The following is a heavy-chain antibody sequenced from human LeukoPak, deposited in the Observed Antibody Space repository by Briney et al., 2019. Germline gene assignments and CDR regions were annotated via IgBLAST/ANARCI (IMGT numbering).Heavy chain of an antibody. Sequence: SETLSLTCAVYGGSFSGYYWSWIRQPPGKGLEWIGEINHSGSTNYNPSLKSRVTISVDTSKNQFSLKLSSVTAADTAVYYCARHWTVRGVIISMNWFDPWGQGTLVTVSS. CDR2: INHSGST. D-gene: IGHD3-10*01. J-gene: IGHJ5*02. CDR3: ARHWTVRGVIISMNWFDP. V-gene: IGHV4-34*01. CDR1: GGSFSGYY.